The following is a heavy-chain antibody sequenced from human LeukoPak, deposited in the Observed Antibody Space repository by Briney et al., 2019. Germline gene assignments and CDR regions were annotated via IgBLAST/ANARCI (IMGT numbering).Heavy chain of an antibody. Sequence: SETLSLTCAVYGGSFSGYYWSWIRQPPGEGLEWIGEINHSGSTNYNPSLRSRVTISVDTSKSQFSLKLSSVTAADTAVYYCARAETTSGADWFDPWGQGTLVTVSS. D-gene: IGHD4-11*01. V-gene: IGHV4-34*01. CDR2: INHSGST. CDR3: ARAETTSGADWFDP. CDR1: GGSFSGYY. J-gene: IGHJ5*02.